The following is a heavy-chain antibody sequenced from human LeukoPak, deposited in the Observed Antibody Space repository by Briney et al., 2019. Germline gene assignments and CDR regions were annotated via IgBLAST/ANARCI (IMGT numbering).Heavy chain of an antibody. Sequence: SETLSLTCTVSGGSISSSSYYWGWIRQPPGKGLEWIGSIYYSGSTYYNPSLKSRVTISVDTSKNQFSLKLSSVTAADTAVYYCARLAEGGSYIIDYWGQGTLVTVSS. CDR2: IYYSGST. CDR3: ARLAEGGSYIIDY. J-gene: IGHJ4*02. V-gene: IGHV4-39*07. D-gene: IGHD1-26*01. CDR1: GGSISSSSYY.